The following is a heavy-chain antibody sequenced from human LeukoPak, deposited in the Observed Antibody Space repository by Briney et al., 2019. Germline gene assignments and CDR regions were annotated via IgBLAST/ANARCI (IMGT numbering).Heavy chain of an antibody. CDR2: IYSGGST. CDR1: GFTVSSNY. D-gene: IGHD6-19*01. Sequence: GDSLRLSCAASGFTVSSNYMSWVRQAPGKGLEWVSIIYSGGSTYYADSVKGRFTISRDNSKNTLYLQMNSLRAEDTAVYYCARAIVPLSASGWYYFDYWGQGTLVTVSS. J-gene: IGHJ4*02. V-gene: IGHV3-53*01. CDR3: ARAIVPLSASGWYYFDY.